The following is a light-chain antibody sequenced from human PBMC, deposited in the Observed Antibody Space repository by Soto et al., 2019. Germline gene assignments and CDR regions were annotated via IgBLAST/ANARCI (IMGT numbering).Light chain of an antibody. J-gene: IGKJ5*01. CDR1: QRVNTN. CDR3: QQYNYWLPIT. Sequence: SQRVNTNVSWYQQQHGEDPRLIXYDAATRATGIPARFIGSGSCAEFTLIISSLQPEDFAVYYCQQYNYWLPITCGQGTRLEIK. CDR2: DAA. V-gene: IGKV3-15*01.